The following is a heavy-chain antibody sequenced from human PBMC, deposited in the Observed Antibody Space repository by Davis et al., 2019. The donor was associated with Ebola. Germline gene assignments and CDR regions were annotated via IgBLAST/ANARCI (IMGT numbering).Heavy chain of an antibody. CDR3: ARSHVYSSGWPN. CDR1: GYTFTSYG. V-gene: IGHV1-18*04. D-gene: IGHD6-19*01. J-gene: IGHJ4*02. Sequence: ASVKVSCKASGYTFTSYGISWVRQAPGQGLEWMGWISAYNGNTNYAQKLQGRVTITRDTSASTAYMELSSLRSEDTAVYYCARSHVYSSGWPNWGQGTLVTVSS. CDR2: ISAYNGNT.